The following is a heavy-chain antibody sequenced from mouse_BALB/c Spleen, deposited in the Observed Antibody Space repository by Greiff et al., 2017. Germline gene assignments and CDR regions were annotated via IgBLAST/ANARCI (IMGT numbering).Heavy chain of an antibody. Sequence: QVQLQQSGAELVRPGASVTLSCKASGYTFTDYEMHWVKQTPVHGLEWIGAIDPETGGTAYNQKFKGKATLTADKSSSTAYMELRSLTSEDSAVYYCTGGGVLYWYFDVWGAGTTVTVSA. V-gene: IGHV1-15*01. CDR2: IDPETGGT. CDR3: TGGGVLYWYFDV. D-gene: IGHD2-14*01. J-gene: IGHJ1*01. CDR1: GYTFTDYE.